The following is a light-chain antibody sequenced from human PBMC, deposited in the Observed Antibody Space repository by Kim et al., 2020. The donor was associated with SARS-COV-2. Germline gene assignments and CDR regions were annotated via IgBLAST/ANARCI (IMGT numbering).Light chain of an antibody. Sequence: SPGERATLPCRASQSGSSSYLAWYQQKPGQAPRLLIYGASSRATGIPDRFSGSGSGTDFTLTISRLEPEDFAVYYCQQYGSSPFTFGPGTKVDIK. CDR2: GAS. V-gene: IGKV3-20*01. CDR1: QSGSSSY. J-gene: IGKJ3*01. CDR3: QQYGSSPFT.